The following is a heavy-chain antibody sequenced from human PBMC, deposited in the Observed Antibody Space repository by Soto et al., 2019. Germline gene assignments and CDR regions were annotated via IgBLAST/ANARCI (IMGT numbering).Heavy chain of an antibody. D-gene: IGHD2-15*01. CDR1: EFTVSSNY. CDR2: LYSVGAT. CDR3: AKGKWSVNWHFDL. Sequence: PGGSLRPSCAASEFTVSSNYMSWVRIASGNGLEWVSTLYSVGATYYADSVNGRFIFSIDNSKNTLYFLMNGLRAEYTVVYFWAKGKWSVNWHFDLWGRGTLFTVSS. V-gene: IGHV3-66*01. J-gene: IGHJ2*01.